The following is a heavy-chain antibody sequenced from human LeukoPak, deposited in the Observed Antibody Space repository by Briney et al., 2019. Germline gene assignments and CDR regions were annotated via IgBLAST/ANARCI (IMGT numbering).Heavy chain of an antibody. J-gene: IGHJ4*02. Sequence: AGGSLRLSCAAPGFTFSSYGMHWVRQAPGKGLEWVAFIRYDGSNKYYADSVKGRFTISRDNSKNTLYLQMNSLRAGDTAVYYCAKDPHWTYYYDSSGYSVYDYWGQGTLVTVSS. CDR3: AKDPHWTYYYDSSGYSVYDY. V-gene: IGHV3-30*02. D-gene: IGHD3-22*01. CDR1: GFTFSSYG. CDR2: IRYDGSNK.